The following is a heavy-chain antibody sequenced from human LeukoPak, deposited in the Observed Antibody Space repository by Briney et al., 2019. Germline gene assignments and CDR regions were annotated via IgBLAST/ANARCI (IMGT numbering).Heavy chain of an antibody. CDR1: GFTFSTYG. V-gene: IGHV3-23*01. CDR3: ARDLYSSSPDN. J-gene: IGHJ4*02. Sequence: PGGSLRLSCAASGFTFSTYGMTWVRQAPGKGLEWLSLISASGGSTYYADSVKGRFTISRDNSKSTLSLQLNSLRAEDTAIYYYARDLYSSSPDNWGQGTLVTVSS. CDR2: ISASGGST. D-gene: IGHD6-6*01.